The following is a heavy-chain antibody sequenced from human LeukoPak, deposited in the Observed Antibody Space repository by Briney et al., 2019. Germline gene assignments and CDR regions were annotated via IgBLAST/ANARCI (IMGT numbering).Heavy chain of an antibody. V-gene: IGHV4-39*01. CDR3: ARHVYDFWSGYHDY. CDR1: GGSISSSSYY. Sequence: PSETLPLTCTVSGGSISSSSYYWGWIRQPPGKGLEWIGSIYYSGSTYYNPSLKSRVTISVDTSKNQFSLKLSSVTAADTAVYYCARHVYDFWSGYHDYWGQGTLVTVSS. D-gene: IGHD3-3*01. CDR2: IYYSGST. J-gene: IGHJ4*02.